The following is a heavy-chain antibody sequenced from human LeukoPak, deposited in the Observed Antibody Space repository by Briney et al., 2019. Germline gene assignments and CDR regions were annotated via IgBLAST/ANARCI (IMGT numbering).Heavy chain of an antibody. Sequence: GGSLRLSCAASGFTFSSYEMNWVRQAPGKGLEWVSYISSSGSTIYYADSVKGRFTISRDNAKNTLYLQMNSLRAEDTAVYYCARVRAAAGTMGAFDIWGQGTMVTVSS. CDR1: GFTFSSYE. D-gene: IGHD6-13*01. V-gene: IGHV3-48*03. CDR3: ARVRAAAGTMGAFDI. J-gene: IGHJ3*02. CDR2: ISSSGSTI.